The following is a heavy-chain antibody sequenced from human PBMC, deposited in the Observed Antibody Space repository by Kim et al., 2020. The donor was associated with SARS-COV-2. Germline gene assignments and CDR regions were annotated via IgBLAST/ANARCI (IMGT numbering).Heavy chain of an antibody. V-gene: IGHV1-3*01. CDR3: LGGIYFDY. J-gene: IGHJ4*02. CDR2: IDCGNGNT. Sequence: ASVKVSCKTSGHFFTRDSIHWVRQAPGQGLEWMGGIDCGNGNTIYSQKFQGRVTFTTDTSASTAYMELSFLRSEDSAVYYCLGGIYFDYWGQGTRFTLTS. D-gene: IGHD3-16*01. CDR1: GHFFTRDS.